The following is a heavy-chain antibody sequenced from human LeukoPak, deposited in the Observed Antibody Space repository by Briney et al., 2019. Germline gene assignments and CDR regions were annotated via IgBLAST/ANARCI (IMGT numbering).Heavy chain of an antibody. CDR1: GFTFSSYS. CDR2: ISSSSSYI. V-gene: IGHV3-21*01. D-gene: IGHD2-2*01. CDR3: ARYGPGYCSSTSCAIDY. J-gene: IGHJ4*02. Sequence: GGSLRLSCAASGFTFSSYSMNWVRQAPGKGLEWVSSISSSSSYIYYADSVKGRFTISRDNAKNSLYLQMNSLRAEDTAVYYCARYGPGYCSSTSCAIDYWGQGTLVTVSP.